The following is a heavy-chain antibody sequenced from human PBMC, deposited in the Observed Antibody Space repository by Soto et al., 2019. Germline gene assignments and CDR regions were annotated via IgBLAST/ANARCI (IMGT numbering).Heavy chain of an antibody. CDR2: IIPIFGTA. J-gene: IGHJ5*02. CDR1: GGTFSSYA. V-gene: IGHV1-69*13. Sequence: GASVKVSCKASGGTFSSYAISWVRQAPGQGLEWMGGIIPIFGTANYAQKFQGRVTITADESTSTAYMELSSLRSEDTAVYYCARQLELRVWFDPWGQGTLVTVSS. D-gene: IGHD1-7*01. CDR3: ARQLELRVWFDP.